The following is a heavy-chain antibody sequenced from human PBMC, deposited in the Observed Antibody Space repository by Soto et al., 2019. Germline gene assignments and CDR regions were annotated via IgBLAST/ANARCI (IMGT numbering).Heavy chain of an antibody. CDR3: ARAPILVSVTLHENYFDS. V-gene: IGHV1-69*13. CDR1: GCTFSNSG. CDR2: IIPIFDTT. D-gene: IGHD2-21*02. Sequence: SVKVSCKASGCTFSNSGISWVRQAPGQVLEWMGGIIPIFDTTNYAQKLQGRITIIADESTNTVYMELRNLRSADTGVYYCARAPILVSVTLHENYFDSWGQGTLVTVS. J-gene: IGHJ4*02.